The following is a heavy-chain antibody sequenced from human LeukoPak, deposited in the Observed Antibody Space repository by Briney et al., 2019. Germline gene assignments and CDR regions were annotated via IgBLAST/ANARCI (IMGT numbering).Heavy chain of an antibody. CDR1: GFTFSTYG. V-gene: IGHV3-23*01. J-gene: IGHJ4*02. CDR2: LNESGDRT. Sequence: GESLRLSCLASGFTFSTYGMAWVRQAPGKGLEWVSSLNESGDRTYYADSVKGRFIISRDNSKKTVYLQMNTMRDEDTAVYYSARAIRPMGIITNFDQWGQGTLITVSA. D-gene: IGHD3-10*01. CDR3: ARAIRPMGIITNFDQ.